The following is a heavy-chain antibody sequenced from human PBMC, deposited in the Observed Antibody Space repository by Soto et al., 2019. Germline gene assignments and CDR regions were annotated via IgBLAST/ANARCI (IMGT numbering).Heavy chain of an antibody. D-gene: IGHD2-15*01. Sequence: GGSLRLSCAASGFTFSSYSMNWVRQAPGKGLEWVSSISSSSSYIYYADSVKGRFTISRDNAKNSLYLQMNSLRAEDTAVYYCARDSFPRPLGYCSGGSCFTNPFDYWGQGTLVTVSS. J-gene: IGHJ4*02. V-gene: IGHV3-21*01. CDR2: ISSSSSYI. CDR3: ARDSFPRPLGYCSGGSCFTNPFDY. CDR1: GFTFSSYS.